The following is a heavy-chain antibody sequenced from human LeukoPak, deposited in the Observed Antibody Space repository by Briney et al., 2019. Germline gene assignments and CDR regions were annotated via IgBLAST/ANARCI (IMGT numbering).Heavy chain of an antibody. V-gene: IGHV4-34*01. CDR2: INYSGST. CDR3: ARDLYGDYAFDI. J-gene: IGHJ3*02. Sequence: SETLSLTCAIYSESFSGYFWSWIRQPPGKGLEWIGEINYSGSTNYNPSLKSRVTISVDTSRKQFSLKLSSVTAADTAVYYCARDLYGDYAFDIWGQGTLVTVSS. CDR1: SESFSGYF. D-gene: IGHD4-17*01.